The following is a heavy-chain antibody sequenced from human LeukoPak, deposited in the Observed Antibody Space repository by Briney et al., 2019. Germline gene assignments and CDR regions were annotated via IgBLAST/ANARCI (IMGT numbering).Heavy chain of an antibody. V-gene: IGHV4-34*01. CDR1: GGPFNTYY. D-gene: IGHD3-22*01. Sequence: SETLSLTCAVSGGPFNTYYWSWIRQPPGKGLEWIGEINHSGNSNYNPSLKSRLTISIDTSKKQFSLRLSSVTAADTAVYYCARGRITNYYDSSDHAYRSYHYMDVWGKGTMVAVSS. CDR3: ARGRITNYYDSSDHAYRSYHYMDV. CDR2: INHSGNS. J-gene: IGHJ6*03.